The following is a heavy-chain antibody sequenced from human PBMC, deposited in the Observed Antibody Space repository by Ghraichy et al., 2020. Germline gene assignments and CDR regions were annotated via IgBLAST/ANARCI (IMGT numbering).Heavy chain of an antibody. CDR2: IIPILGIA. Sequence: VSCKASGGTFSSYAISWVRQAPGQGLEWMGRIIPILGIANYAQKFQGIVTITADKSTSTAYMELSSLRSEDTAVYYGARGHSSSWYDFFDYWGQGTLVTVSS. CDR3: ARGHSSSWYDFFDY. J-gene: IGHJ4*02. D-gene: IGHD6-13*01. CDR1: GGTFSSYA. V-gene: IGHV1-69*04.